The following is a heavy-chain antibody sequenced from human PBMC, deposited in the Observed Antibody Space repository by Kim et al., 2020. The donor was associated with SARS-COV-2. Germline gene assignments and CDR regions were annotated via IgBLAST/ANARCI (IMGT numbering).Heavy chain of an antibody. J-gene: IGHJ4*02. CDR1: GGSFSGYY. D-gene: IGHD3-9*01. CDR2: INHSGST. V-gene: IGHV4-34*01. Sequence: SETLSLTCAVYGGSFSGYYWSWIRQPPGKGLEWIGEINHSGSTNYNPSLKSRVTISVDTSKNQFSMKLSSVTAADTAVYYCARGRAMYFDWLPYMVYFDYWGQGTLVTVSS. CDR3: ARGRAMYFDWLPYMVYFDY.